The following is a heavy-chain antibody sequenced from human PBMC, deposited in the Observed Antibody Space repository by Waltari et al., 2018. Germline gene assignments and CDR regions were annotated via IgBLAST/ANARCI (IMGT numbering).Heavy chain of an antibody. J-gene: IGHJ4*02. CDR1: GGPISSSSYY. V-gene: IGHV4-39*07. D-gene: IGHD5-12*01. Sequence: QLQLQESGPGLVKPSETLSLTCTVSGGPISSSSYYWGWNLQPPGKGLEWIGSIYYSGSTYYNPSLKSRVTISVDTSKNQFSLKLSSVTAADTAVYYCARRGYDVDYWGQGTLVTVSS. CDR2: IYYSGST. CDR3: ARRGYDVDY.